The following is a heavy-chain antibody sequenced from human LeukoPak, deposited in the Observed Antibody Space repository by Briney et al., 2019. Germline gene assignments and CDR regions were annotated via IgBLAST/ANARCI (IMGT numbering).Heavy chain of an antibody. V-gene: IGHV1-69*13. CDR1: GGTFSSYA. J-gene: IGHJ5*02. Sequence: SVKVACKASGGTFSSYAISWVRQAPGQGLEWMGGIIPIFGTANYAQKFQGRVTITADESTSTAYMELSSLRSEDTAVYYCARGEGVRFLEWLNWFDPWGQGTLVTVSS. D-gene: IGHD3-3*01. CDR2: IIPIFGTA. CDR3: ARGEGVRFLEWLNWFDP.